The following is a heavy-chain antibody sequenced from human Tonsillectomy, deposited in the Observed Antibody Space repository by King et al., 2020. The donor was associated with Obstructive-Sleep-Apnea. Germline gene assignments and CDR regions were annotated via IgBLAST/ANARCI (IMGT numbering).Heavy chain of an antibody. V-gene: IGHV4-34*01. D-gene: IGHD6-13*01. J-gene: IGHJ5*02. CDR2: INHSGSP. CDR3: ARGSGAAAVNWFDP. Sequence: HVQLQQWGAGLLKPSETLSLTCAVYVGSFSDYYWSWIRQPPGKGLEWIGEINHSGSPNYNPSLKSRVTISGDTSKSQFSLKLSSVTAADTAVYYCARGSGAAAVNWFDPWGQGTLVTVSS. CDR1: VGSFSDYY.